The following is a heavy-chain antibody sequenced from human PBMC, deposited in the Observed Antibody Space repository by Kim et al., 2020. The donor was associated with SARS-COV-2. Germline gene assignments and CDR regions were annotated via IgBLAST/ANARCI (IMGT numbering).Heavy chain of an antibody. J-gene: IGHJ4*02. Sequence: GGSLRLSCAASGFTFSSYWMSWVRQAPGKGLEWVANIKQDGSEKYYVDSVKGRFTISRDNAKNSLYLQMNSLRAEDTAVYYCARDRSYGDYYFDYWGQGTLVTVSS. CDR2: IKQDGSEK. CDR1: GFTFSSYW. CDR3: ARDRSYGDYYFDY. V-gene: IGHV3-7*01. D-gene: IGHD4-17*01.